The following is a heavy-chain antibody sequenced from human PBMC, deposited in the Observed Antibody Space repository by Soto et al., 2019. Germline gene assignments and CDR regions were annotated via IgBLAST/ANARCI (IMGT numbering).Heavy chain of an antibody. CDR1: GGTFSSYA. J-gene: IGHJ5*02. CDR2: IIPMYGPA. V-gene: IGHV1-69*01. CDR3: ARVTSMVRGVIDHWFGP. Sequence: QVPLVQSGAEVKKPGSSVTVSCKASGGTFSSYAIHWVRQAPGQGLEWMGGIIPMYGPAKYAQRFQGRVTITADESTTTVYMELTSLTSQDTAVYYCARVTSMVRGVIDHWFGPGGHGTLVTVSS. D-gene: IGHD3-10*01.